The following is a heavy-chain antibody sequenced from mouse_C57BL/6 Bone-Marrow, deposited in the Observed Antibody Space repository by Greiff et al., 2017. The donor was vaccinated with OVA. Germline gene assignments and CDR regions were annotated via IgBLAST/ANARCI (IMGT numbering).Heavy chain of an antibody. CDR1: GYTFTSYG. V-gene: IGHV1-81*01. J-gene: IGHJ1*03. Sequence: QVQLQQSGAELVRPGASVKLSCKASGYTFTSYGISWVKQRTGQGLEWIGEIYPRSGNTYYNEKFKGKATLTADKSSSTAYMELRSLTSEDSAVYFGARPLRSRGVCWDFDVWGTGTTVTVSS. D-gene: IGHD1-1*01. CDR3: ARPLRSRGVCWDFDV. CDR2: IYPRSGNT.